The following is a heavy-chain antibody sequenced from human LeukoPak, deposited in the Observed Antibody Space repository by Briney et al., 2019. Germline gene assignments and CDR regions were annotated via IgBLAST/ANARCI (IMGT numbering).Heavy chain of an antibody. CDR3: AEAETIFGVVIIGKVLDY. V-gene: IGHV3-21*04. J-gene: IGHJ4*02. Sequence: GGSLRLSCAASGFTFSSYSMNWVRQAPGKGLEWVSSISSSSSYIYYADSVKGRFTISRDNAKNTLYLQMNSLRAEDTAVYYCAEAETIFGVVIIGKVLDYWGQGTLVTVSS. CDR1: GFTFSSYS. CDR2: ISSSSSYI. D-gene: IGHD3-3*01.